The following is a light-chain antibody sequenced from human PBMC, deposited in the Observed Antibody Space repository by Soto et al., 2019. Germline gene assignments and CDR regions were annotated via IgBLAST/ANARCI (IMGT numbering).Light chain of an antibody. Sequence: TEKPPALYTAVWERVTITGRASQSNSSWLAWYQQKPGKAPKLLIYKASSLESGVPSRFSGSGSGTEFSLTICTLQLNDFAPFYCQQHNSHSWTCGQGTKV. CDR3: QQHNSHSWT. J-gene: IGKJ1*01. CDR2: KAS. V-gene: IGKV1-5*03. CDR1: QSNSSW.